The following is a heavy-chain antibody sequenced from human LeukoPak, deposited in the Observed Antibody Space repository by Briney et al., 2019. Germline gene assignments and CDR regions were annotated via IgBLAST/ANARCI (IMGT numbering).Heavy chain of an antibody. J-gene: IGHJ4*02. CDR2: ITGSGGST. V-gene: IGHV3-23*01. CDR1: EFTFSSYA. CDR3: AKARNYDFWSGYSNFDY. D-gene: IGHD3-3*01. Sequence: GGSPRLSCAASEFTFSSYAMSWVRQAPGKGLEWVSVITGSGGSTYYADSVKGRFTISRDNSKNTLYLQMNSLRAEDTAVYYCAKARNYDFWSGYSNFDYWGQGTLVTVSS.